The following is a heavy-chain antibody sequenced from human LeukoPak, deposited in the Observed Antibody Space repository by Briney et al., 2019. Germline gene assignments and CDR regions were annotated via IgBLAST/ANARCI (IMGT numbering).Heavy chain of an antibody. Sequence: SETLSLTCTVSGGSISSDSYYWSWIRQPAGKGLEWIGRIYTSGSPNYNSSLKSRVTISVDTSKNHFSLNLSSVTAADTAVYYCARARGVNRRDAFDIWGQGTMVTVSS. CDR3: ARARGVNRRDAFDI. CDR2: IYTSGSP. V-gene: IGHV4-61*02. CDR1: GGSISSDSYY. J-gene: IGHJ3*02. D-gene: IGHD1-14*01.